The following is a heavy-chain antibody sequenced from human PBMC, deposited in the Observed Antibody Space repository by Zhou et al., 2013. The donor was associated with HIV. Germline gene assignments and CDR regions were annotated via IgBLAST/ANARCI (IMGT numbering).Heavy chain of an antibody. Sequence: EVQLVESGGGLVQPGGSLRLSCEVSGFTFSSHWMYWVRQAPGKGLVWVSRINSDGSITDYADSVKGRFIILRDNTANTMYLQMNSLRAEDTAVYYCVAGFPFYLDNWGQGTLVHRLL. CDR1: GFTFSSHW. V-gene: IGHV3-74*01. CDR2: INSDGSIT. CDR3: VAGFPFYLDN. J-gene: IGHJ4*02.